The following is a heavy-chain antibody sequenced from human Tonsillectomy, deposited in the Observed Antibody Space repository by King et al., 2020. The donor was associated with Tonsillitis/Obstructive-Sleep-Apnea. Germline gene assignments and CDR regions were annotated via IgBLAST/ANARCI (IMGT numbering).Heavy chain of an antibody. D-gene: IGHD1-14*01. Sequence: VQLVESGAEVKKPGASVKVSCKASGYTFTGYYMHWVRQAPGQGLEWMGRINPNSGGTNYAKKFQGRVTMTRDTSISTAYMELSRLRSDDTVVYYCARESEEDWYFDLWGRGTLVTVSS. CDR3: ARESEEDWYFDL. V-gene: IGHV1-2*05. CDR2: INPNSGGT. J-gene: IGHJ2*01. CDR1: GYTFTGYY.